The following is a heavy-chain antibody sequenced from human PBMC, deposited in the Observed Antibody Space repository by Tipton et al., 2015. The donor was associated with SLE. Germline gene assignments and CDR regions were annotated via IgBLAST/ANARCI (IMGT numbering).Heavy chain of an antibody. CDR1: GGSISSTNYY. Sequence: TLSLTCTVSGGSISSTNYYWGWIRQSPGKGLEWIGNIYNGGTTYYNPSLKSRATISVDVSKNQFSLKLSSMTAADTAVYYCARTIAAAKTSFDFWGQGTLVTVSS. CDR2: IYNGGTT. D-gene: IGHD2-2*01. V-gene: IGHV4-39*07. J-gene: IGHJ4*02. CDR3: ARTIAAAKTSFDF.